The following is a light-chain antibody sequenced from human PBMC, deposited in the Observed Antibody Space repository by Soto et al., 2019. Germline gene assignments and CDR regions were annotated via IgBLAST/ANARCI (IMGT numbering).Light chain of an antibody. CDR2: DAS. CDR1: QPINTY. V-gene: IGKV3-11*01. CDR3: HHRSNWPPEDT. J-gene: IGKJ2*01. Sequence: EVLLTQSPATLSFTPGESATLSCRASQPINTYLGWYQQKSGQSPRLLIYDASNRAADTPARFSASGFGTDFTLTISSLKPEDFGTYYCHHRSNWPPEDTFGQGTKLEI.